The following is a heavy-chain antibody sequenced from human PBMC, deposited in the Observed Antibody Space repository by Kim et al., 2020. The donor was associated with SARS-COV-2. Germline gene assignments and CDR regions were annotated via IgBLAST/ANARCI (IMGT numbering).Heavy chain of an antibody. CDR3: ARGRRPQYRYYFDY. J-gene: IGHJ4*02. CDR1: GGSFSGYY. V-gene: IGHV4-34*01. Sequence: SETLSLTCAVYGGSFSGYYWSWIRQPPGKGLEWIGEINHSGSTNYNPSLKSRVTISVDTSKNQFSLKLSSVTAADTAVYYCARGRRPQYRYYFDYWGQGTLVTVSS. CDR2: INHSGST. D-gene: IGHD3-16*02.